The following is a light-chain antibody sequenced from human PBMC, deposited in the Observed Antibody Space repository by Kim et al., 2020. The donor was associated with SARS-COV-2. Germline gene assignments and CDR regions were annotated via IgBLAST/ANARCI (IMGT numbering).Light chain of an antibody. CDR3: QVWDSTTKV. CDR2: QDT. Sequence: SYELTQPPSVSVSPGQTASITCSGDRLGHKYVCWYRHKPGQSPEVVIYQDTQRPSGIPERFSGSNSGNTATLTISGTQDVDEADYYCQVWDSTTKVFGGG. J-gene: IGLJ2*01. CDR1: RLGHKY. V-gene: IGLV3-1*01.